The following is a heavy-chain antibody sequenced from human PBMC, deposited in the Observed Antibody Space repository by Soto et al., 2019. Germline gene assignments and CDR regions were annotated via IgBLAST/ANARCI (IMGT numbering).Heavy chain of an antibody. V-gene: IGHV3-30-3*01. CDR3: ARGGGSALTSPYYYYGMDV. Sequence: PGGSLRLSCAASGFTFSSYAMHWVRQAPGKGLEWVAVISYDGSNKYYADSVKGRFTISRDNSKNTLYLQMNSLRAEDTAVYYCARGGGSALTSPYYYYGMDVWGQGTTVTVSS. D-gene: IGHD2-2*01. CDR1: GFTFSSYA. CDR2: ISYDGSNK. J-gene: IGHJ6*02.